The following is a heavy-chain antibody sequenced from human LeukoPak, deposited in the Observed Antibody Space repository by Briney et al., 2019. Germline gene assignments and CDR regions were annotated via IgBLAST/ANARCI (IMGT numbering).Heavy chain of an antibody. D-gene: IGHD3-10*01. Sequence: ASVKVSCKASGYTFTSYDINWVRQATGQGLEWVGWMNPNSGNTGYAQKFQGRVIITRNTSISTAYMELSSLRSEATAVYYCARVTDRGFDYWGQGTLVTVSS. V-gene: IGHV1-8*03. CDR1: GYTFTSYD. J-gene: IGHJ4*02. CDR2: MNPNSGNT. CDR3: ARVTDRGFDY.